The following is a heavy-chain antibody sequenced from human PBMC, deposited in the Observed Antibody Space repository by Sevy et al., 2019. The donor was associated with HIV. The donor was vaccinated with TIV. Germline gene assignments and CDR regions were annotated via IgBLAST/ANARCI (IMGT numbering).Heavy chain of an antibody. Sequence: GGSLRLSCAASGFIFSSYDMNWVRQAPGKGLQWVSSISLSNTSMYYVDSVKGRFSISRDNARNSLSLQMNSLRAEDTAVYYCARSGYNSRGIDYWGQGTLVTVSS. CDR1: GFIFSSYD. CDR2: ISLSNTSM. CDR3: ARSGYNSRGIDY. D-gene: IGHD5-12*01. J-gene: IGHJ4*02. V-gene: IGHV3-21*01.